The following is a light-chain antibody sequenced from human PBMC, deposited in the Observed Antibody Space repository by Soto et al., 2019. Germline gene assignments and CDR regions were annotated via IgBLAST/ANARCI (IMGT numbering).Light chain of an antibody. CDR1: SSDVGGYNY. CDR2: EVS. J-gene: IGLJ2*01. CDR3: SSYISSSTLVV. V-gene: IGLV2-14*01. Sequence: QSALTQPASVSGSPGQSITISCTGTSSDVGGYNYVSWYQQNPDKAPKLMIYEVSNRPSGVSNRFSGSKSGNTASLTISGLQAEDEADYSCSSYISSSTLVVFGGGTKLTVL.